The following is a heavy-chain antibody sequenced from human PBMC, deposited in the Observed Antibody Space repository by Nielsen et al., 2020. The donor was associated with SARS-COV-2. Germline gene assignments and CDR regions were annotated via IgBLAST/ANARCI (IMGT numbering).Heavy chain of an antibody. V-gene: IGHV3-7*01. Sequence: GGSLRLSCSASGFSLRRDWMSWVRQAPGKGLEWVANIKQDGSEKYYVDSVKGRFTISRDNAKNSLYLQMNSLRAEDTAVYYCAVGLLIAAAGTAFDIWGQGTMVTVSS. J-gene: IGHJ3*02. D-gene: IGHD6-13*01. CDR1: GFSLRRDW. CDR2: IKQDGSEK. CDR3: AVGLLIAAAGTAFDI.